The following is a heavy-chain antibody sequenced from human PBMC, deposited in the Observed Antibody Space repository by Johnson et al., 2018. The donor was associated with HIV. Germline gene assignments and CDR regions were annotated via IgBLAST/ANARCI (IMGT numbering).Heavy chain of an antibody. CDR1: GFTFSSYW. CDR2: IKQDGSEK. V-gene: IGHV3-7*05. J-gene: IGHJ3*02. CDR3: ARDLFVLYVPGDAFDI. Sequence: VQLVESGGGLVQPGGSLRLSCAASGFTFSSYWMSWVRQAPGKGLEWVANIKQDGSEKYFVDSVKGRFTISRDNAKNSLYLQMNSLRAEDTAVYYCARDLFVLYVPGDAFDIWGQGTMVTVSS. D-gene: IGHD3-16*01.